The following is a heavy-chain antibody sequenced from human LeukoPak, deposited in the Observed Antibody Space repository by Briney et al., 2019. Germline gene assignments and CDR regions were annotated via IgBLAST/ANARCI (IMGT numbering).Heavy chain of an antibody. CDR3: ARDGDWGSPSYYFDY. V-gene: IGHV3-23*01. D-gene: IGHD7-27*01. CDR1: GFTFSSYA. J-gene: IGHJ4*02. Sequence: PGGSLRLSCAASGFTFSSYAMSWVRQAPGKGLEWVSAISGSGGSTYYADSVKGRFTISRDNSKNTLYLQMNSLRAEDTAVYYCARDGDWGSPSYYFDYWGQGTLVTVSS. CDR2: ISGSGGST.